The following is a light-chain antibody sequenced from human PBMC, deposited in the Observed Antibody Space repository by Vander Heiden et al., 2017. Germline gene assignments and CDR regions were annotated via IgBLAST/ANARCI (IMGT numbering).Light chain of an antibody. CDR2: GAS. CDR1: LSVTTS. Sequence: EILMTQSPATLSVSAGDRVTLSCRASLSVTTSLAWYQQKPGQPPRLLIYGASTRATGVPARFSGSGYGTEFTLTISSLQSEDFAVYFCQQYNNWPPWTFGQGTKVEIK. V-gene: IGKV3-15*01. J-gene: IGKJ1*01. CDR3: QQYNNWPPWT.